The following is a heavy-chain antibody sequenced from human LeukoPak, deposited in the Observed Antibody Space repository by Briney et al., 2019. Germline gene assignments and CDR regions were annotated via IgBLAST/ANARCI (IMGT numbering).Heavy chain of an antibody. D-gene: IGHD2-8*02. CDR3: ARVLVDGYYYYMDV. Sequence: SETLSLTCTVSGGSISSGGYSWSWIRQHPGKGLEWIGYIYYSGSTYYNPSLKSRVTISVDTSKNQFSLKLSSVTAADTAVYYCARVLVDGYYYYMDVWGKGTTVTVSS. J-gene: IGHJ6*03. CDR1: GGSISSGGYS. V-gene: IGHV4-31*03. CDR2: IYYSGST.